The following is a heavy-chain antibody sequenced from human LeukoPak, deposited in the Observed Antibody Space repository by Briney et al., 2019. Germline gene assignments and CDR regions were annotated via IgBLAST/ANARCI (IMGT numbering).Heavy chain of an antibody. CDR2: IYTSGST. J-gene: IGHJ4*02. CDR3: ARATPSFSSSSWYYFDY. V-gene: IGHV4-61*05. CDR1: GGSISSSSYY. D-gene: IGHD6-13*01. Sequence: SETLSLTCTVSGGSISSSSYYWGWIRQPPGKGLEWIGRIYTSGSTNYNPSLKSRVTMSVDTSKNQFSLKLSSVTAADTAVYYCARATPSFSSSSWYYFDYWGQGTLVTVSS.